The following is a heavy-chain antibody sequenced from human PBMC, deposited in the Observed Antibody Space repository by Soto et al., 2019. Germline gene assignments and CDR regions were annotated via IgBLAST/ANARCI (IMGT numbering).Heavy chain of an antibody. Sequence: SETLSLSCTVSGGSIIDANYYWNWIRQPPGKGLEWIGYIHYGGSTFYNPSLKSRVTISVDTSKNQFSLKLTSVTAADTAVFYCARVNYESSGYYRLDYWGQGTLVTVSS. CDR3: ARVNYESSGYYRLDY. J-gene: IGHJ4*02. CDR2: IHYGGST. D-gene: IGHD3-22*01. CDR1: GGSIIDANYY. V-gene: IGHV4-30-4*01.